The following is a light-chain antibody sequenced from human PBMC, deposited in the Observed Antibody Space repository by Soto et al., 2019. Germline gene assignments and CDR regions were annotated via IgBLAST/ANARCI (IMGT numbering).Light chain of an antibody. Sequence: EIVLTQSPATLSVSPGERATLSCRASQSVSSNLAWYQQKPGQAPRLLIYGASSRPTGIPDRFSGSGSGTDFTLTISRLEPEDFAVYYCQQYGSSSTFGQGTRLEI. V-gene: IGKV3-20*01. CDR2: GAS. CDR3: QQYGSSST. J-gene: IGKJ5*01. CDR1: QSVSSN.